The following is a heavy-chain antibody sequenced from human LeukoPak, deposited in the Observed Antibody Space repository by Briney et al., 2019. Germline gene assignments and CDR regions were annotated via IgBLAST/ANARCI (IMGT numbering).Heavy chain of an antibody. V-gene: IGHV3-30-3*01. CDR2: ISYDGSNK. CDR3: ARGAMIVVAKVDY. J-gene: IGHJ4*02. D-gene: IGHD3-22*01. Sequence: PGRSLRLSCAASGFTFSSYAMHWVRQAPGKGLEWVTVISYDGSNKYYADSVKGRFTISRDNSKNTLYLQMNSLRAEDTAVYYCARGAMIVVAKVDYWGQGTLVTVSS. CDR1: GFTFSSYA.